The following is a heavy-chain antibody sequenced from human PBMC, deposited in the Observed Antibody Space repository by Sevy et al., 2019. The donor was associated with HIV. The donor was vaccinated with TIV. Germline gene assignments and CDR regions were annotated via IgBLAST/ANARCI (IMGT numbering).Heavy chain of an antibody. J-gene: IGHJ5*02. D-gene: IGHD3-22*01. CDR3: ARVGDYYDSSGYYYP. CDR1: GGSISSYY. Sequence: SETLSLTCTVSGGSISSYYWSWIRQPPGKGLEWIGYIYYSGSTNYNPSLKRRVTISVDTSKNQFSLKLSSVTAADTAVYYCARVGDYYDSSGYYYPWGQGTLVTVSS. V-gene: IGHV4-59*01. CDR2: IYYSGST.